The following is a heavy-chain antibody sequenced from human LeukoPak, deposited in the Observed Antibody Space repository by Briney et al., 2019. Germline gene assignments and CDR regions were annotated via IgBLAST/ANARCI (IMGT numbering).Heavy chain of an antibody. Sequence: GGSLRLSCAASGLTISSYWMHWVRQAPGKGLVWVSRINSDGSNTRYADSVKGRFTISRDNAKNTLFLQMNSLRDEDTAVYYCAKPHSMVRSLCPDYWGQGTLVTVSS. CDR3: AKPHSMVRSLCPDY. V-gene: IGHV3-74*01. CDR2: INSDGSNT. J-gene: IGHJ4*02. CDR1: GLTISSYW. D-gene: IGHD3-10*01.